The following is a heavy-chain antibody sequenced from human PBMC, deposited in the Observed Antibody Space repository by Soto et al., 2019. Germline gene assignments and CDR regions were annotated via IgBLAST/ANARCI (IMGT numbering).Heavy chain of an antibody. V-gene: IGHV4-39*01. CDR3: ARHYPFGSGSYSPYYFDS. J-gene: IGHJ4*02. CDR2: IYFSGSS. D-gene: IGHD3-10*01. CDR1: GGSISSSRYY. Sequence: PSETLSLTCTVSGGSISSSRYYWGCIRQPPGKGLEWIGSIYFSGSSYYNPSLKSRVTIFVDTSKNRFSLKLSSVTAADTAVYYCARHYPFGSGSYSPYYFDSWGQGTLVTVSS.